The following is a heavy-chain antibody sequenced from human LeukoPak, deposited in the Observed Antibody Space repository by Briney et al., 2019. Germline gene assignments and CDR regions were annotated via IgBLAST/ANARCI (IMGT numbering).Heavy chain of an antibody. CDR3: ARGRSSEYSGYEDNFDY. V-gene: IGHV1-2*02. Sequence: ASVKVSCKASGYTFTDYYMHWVRQAPGQGLEWMGWINPHSGGTDHAQKFQGRVTMTRDTSISTAYMELSRLRSDDTAVYYCARGRSSEYSGYEDNFDYWGQGTLVTVSS. CDR1: GYTFTDYY. J-gene: IGHJ4*02. CDR2: INPHSGGT. D-gene: IGHD5-12*01.